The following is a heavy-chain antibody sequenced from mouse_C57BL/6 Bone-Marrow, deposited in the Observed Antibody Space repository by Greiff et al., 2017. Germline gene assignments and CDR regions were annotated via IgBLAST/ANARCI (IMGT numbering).Heavy chain of an antibody. CDR3: TRTGTEGVFYFDY. CDR1: GFTFSNYW. D-gene: IGHD4-1*01. V-gene: IGHV6-3*01. Sequence: EVQVVESGGGLVQPGGSMKLSCVASGFTFSNYWMNWVRQSPEKGLEWVAQIRLKSDNYATHYAESVKGRFTISRDDSKSSVYLQMNNLRAEDTGIYYCTRTGTEGVFYFDYWGQGTTLTVSS. J-gene: IGHJ2*01. CDR2: IRLKSDNYAT.